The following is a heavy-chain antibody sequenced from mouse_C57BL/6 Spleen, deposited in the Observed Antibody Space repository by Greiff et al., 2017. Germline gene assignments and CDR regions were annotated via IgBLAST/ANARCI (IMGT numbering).Heavy chain of an antibody. V-gene: IGHV5-16*01. J-gene: IGHJ4*01. CDR2: INYDGSST. Sequence: EVQRVESEGGLVQPGSSMKLSCTASGFTFSDYYMAWVRQVPEKGLEWVANINYDGSSTYYLDSLKGRFIISRDNAKNNLYLQMSSLKSEGTATYYWAREVVTPRGPSMDYWGQGTVVTVSS. CDR1: GFTFSDYY. CDR3: AREVVTPRGPSMDY. D-gene: IGHD2-12*01.